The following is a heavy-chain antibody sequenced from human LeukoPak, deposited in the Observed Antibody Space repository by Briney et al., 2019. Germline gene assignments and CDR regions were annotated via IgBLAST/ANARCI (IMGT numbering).Heavy chain of an antibody. Sequence: PGGSLRLSCAASGFTFSSYEMNWVRQAPGKGLEWVSYISSSGSTIYYADSVKGRFTISRDNAKNSLYLQMNSLRAEDTAVCYCARDEVSERARWATVTTGYLGYWGQGTLVTVSS. D-gene: IGHD4-17*01. CDR1: GFTFSSYE. CDR2: ISSSGSTI. V-gene: IGHV3-48*03. J-gene: IGHJ4*02. CDR3: ARDEVSERARWATVTTGYLGY.